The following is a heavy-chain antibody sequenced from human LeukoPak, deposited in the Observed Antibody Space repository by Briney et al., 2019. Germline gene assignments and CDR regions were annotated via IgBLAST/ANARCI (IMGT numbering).Heavy chain of an antibody. V-gene: IGHV3-30*18. J-gene: IGHJ4*02. Sequence: PGGSLRLSCAGSGFTFSSFGMHWVRQAPGKGLEWVAVISHDGSYEYYADSMKGRFTISRDTSKNTLYLQMNSPRAEDTAVYYCAKDGLWFGDLTYFDYWGQGVLVTVSS. CDR3: AKDGLWFGDLTYFDY. CDR2: ISHDGSYE. D-gene: IGHD3-10*01. CDR1: GFTFSSFG.